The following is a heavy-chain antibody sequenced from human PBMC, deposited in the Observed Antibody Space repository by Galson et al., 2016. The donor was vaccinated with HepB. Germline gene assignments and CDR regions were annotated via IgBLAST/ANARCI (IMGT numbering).Heavy chain of an antibody. CDR2: IKQDGSGK. D-gene: IGHD2-15*01. Sequence: SLRLSCAASGFTFSSYWMGWVRQAPGKGLEWVANIKQDGSGKYYVDSVKGRFTISRDNAKNSLHLQMNSLRAEDTAVYYCARESCQGYCPYHYYGMDVWGQGTTVTVSS. CDR3: ARESCQGYCPYHYYGMDV. V-gene: IGHV3-7*01. J-gene: IGHJ6*02. CDR1: GFTFSSYW.